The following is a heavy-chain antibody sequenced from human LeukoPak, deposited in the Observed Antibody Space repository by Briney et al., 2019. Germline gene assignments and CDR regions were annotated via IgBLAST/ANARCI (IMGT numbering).Heavy chain of an antibody. CDR3: ARAGGSYYPYYYYGMDV. V-gene: IGHV3-33*01. CDR2: IWYDGSNK. D-gene: IGHD1-26*01. CDR1: GFTYNSHA. Sequence: GGSLRPSCAASGFTYNSHAMHWVRQAPGKGLEWVAVIWYDGSNKYYADSVKGRFTISRDNSKNTLYLQMNSLRAEDTAVYYCARAGGSYYPYYYYGMDVWGQGTAVTVSS. J-gene: IGHJ6*02.